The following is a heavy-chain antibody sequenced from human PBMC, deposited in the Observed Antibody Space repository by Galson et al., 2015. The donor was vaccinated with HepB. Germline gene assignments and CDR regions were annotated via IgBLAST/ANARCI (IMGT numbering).Heavy chain of an antibody. CDR1: GFTFSSYG. V-gene: IGHV3-30*18. Sequence: SLRLSCAASGFTFSSYGMHWVRQAPGKGLGWVAVISYDGSNKYYAGSVKGRFTISRDNSKNTLYLQMNSLRAEDTAVYYCAKLSYSGSYYYYYGMDVWGQGTTVTVSS. CDR3: AKLSYSGSYYYYYGMDV. CDR2: ISYDGSNK. J-gene: IGHJ6*02. D-gene: IGHD1-26*01.